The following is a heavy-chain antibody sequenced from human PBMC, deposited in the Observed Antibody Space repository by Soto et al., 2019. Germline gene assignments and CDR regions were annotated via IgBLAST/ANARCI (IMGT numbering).Heavy chain of an antibody. J-gene: IGHJ4*02. CDR3: AHMTLSVVPAAITY. CDR1: GFSLSTSGVG. V-gene: IGHV2-5*02. Sequence: QITLKESGPTLVKPTQTLTLTCTFSGFSLSTSGVGVGWIRQPPGKALEWLALIYWDDDKRYCPSLKSRLTITKDTSKNQVVLTMTNMDPVDTATYYCAHMTLSVVPAAITYWGQGTLVTVSS. D-gene: IGHD2-2*01. CDR2: IYWDDDK.